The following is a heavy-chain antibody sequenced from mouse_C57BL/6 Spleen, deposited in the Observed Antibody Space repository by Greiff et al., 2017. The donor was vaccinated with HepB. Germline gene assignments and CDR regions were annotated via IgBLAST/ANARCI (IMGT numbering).Heavy chain of an antibody. CDR3: ARDYGSSYDY. J-gene: IGHJ2*01. Sequence: QVQLQQPGAELVRPGSSVKLSCKASGYTFTSYWMHWVKQRPIQGLEWIGNIDPSDSETHYNQKFKDKATLTVDKSSSTAYMQLSSLTSEVSAVYYCARDYGSSYDYWGQGTTLTVSS. CDR2: IDPSDSET. CDR1: GYTFTSYW. V-gene: IGHV1-52*01. D-gene: IGHD1-1*01.